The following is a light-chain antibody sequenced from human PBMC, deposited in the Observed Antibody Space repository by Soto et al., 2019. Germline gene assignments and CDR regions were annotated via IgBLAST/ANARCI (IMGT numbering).Light chain of an antibody. V-gene: IGKV3-15*01. Sequence: EIVMTQSPATLSVSPGERATLSCRASQSVSNNLAWYQQKPGQAPRLLIYGASTRATGIPARFSGSGSGTEFPLTVSSLQSEDFAVYYCQQYNTWHRTFGQGTKVEIK. CDR2: GAS. J-gene: IGKJ1*01. CDR1: QSVSNN. CDR3: QQYNTWHRT.